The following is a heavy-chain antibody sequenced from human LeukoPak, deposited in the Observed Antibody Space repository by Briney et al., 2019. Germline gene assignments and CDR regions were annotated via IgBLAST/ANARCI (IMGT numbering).Heavy chain of an antibody. Sequence: SETLSLTCVVYGGSFSGYYWSWIRQPPGKGLEWIGEINHSGSTNYNPSLKSRVTISVDTSKNQFSLKLSSVTAADTAVYYCARGRDDYVWGSYRYTDRLNHDYWGQGTLVTVSS. CDR2: INHSGST. CDR1: GGSFSGYY. V-gene: IGHV4-34*01. D-gene: IGHD3-16*02. CDR3: ARGRDDYVWGSYRYTDRLNHDY. J-gene: IGHJ4*02.